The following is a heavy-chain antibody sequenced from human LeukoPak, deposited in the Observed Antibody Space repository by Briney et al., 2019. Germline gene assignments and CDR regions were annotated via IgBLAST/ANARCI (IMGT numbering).Heavy chain of an antibody. CDR2: IKEDGGEQ. Sequence: PGGSLRLSCAASGFIFNDYWMSWVRQAPGKGLEWVANIKEDGGEQYYMDSAKGRFTVSRDNAKNSLFLQMNTLRAEDTAVYYCARVWFGEFLDYWGQGTLVTVSS. J-gene: IGHJ4*02. CDR1: GFIFNDYW. CDR3: ARVWFGEFLDY. D-gene: IGHD3-10*01. V-gene: IGHV3-7*01.